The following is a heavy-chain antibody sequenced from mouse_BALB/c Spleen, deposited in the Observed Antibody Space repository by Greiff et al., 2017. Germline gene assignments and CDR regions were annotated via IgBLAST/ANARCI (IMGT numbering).Heavy chain of an antibody. CDR1: GFTFSSYA. Sequence: EVKVVESGGGLVKPGGSLKLSCAASGFTFSSYAMSWVRQSPEKRLEWVAEISSGGSYTYYPDTVTGRFTISRDNAKNTLYLEMSSLRSEDTAMYYCARGMITTERSYFDYWGQGTTLTVSS. CDR2: ISSGGSYT. CDR3: ARGMITTERSYFDY. J-gene: IGHJ2*01. V-gene: IGHV5-9-4*01. D-gene: IGHD2-4*01.